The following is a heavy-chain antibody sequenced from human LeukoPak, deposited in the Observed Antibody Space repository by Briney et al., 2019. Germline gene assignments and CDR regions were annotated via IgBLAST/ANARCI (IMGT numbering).Heavy chain of an antibody. J-gene: IGHJ5*02. CDR2: ISSSSSYI. CDR1: GFTFSSYS. Sequence: SGGSLRLSCAASGFTFSSYSMNWVRQAPGKGLEWVSSISSSSSYIYYADSVKGRLTISRDNAKNSLYLQMNSLRAEDTAVYYCARDRQQALAPPNWFDPWGQGTLVTVSS. D-gene: IGHD6-13*01. CDR3: ARDRQQALAPPNWFDP. V-gene: IGHV3-21*01.